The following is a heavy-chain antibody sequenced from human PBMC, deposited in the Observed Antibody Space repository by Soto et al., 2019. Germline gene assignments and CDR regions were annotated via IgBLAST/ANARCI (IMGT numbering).Heavy chain of an antibody. CDR3: ARGRSGYNFEDAFDI. V-gene: IGHV4-34*01. J-gene: IGHJ3*02. Sequence: SETLSLTCAVYGGSFSGYYWSWIRQPPGKGLEWIGEINHSGSTNYNPSLKSRVTISVDTSKNQFSLKLSSVTAADTAVYYCARGRSGYNFEDAFDIWGQGXMVTV. CDR2: INHSGST. CDR1: GGSFSGYY. D-gene: IGHD5-12*01.